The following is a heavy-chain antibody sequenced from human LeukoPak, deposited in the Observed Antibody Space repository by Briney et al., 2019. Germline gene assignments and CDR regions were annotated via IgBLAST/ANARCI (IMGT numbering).Heavy chain of an antibody. D-gene: IGHD3-16*01. J-gene: IGHJ4*02. CDR2: ISSSSSYT. CDR1: GFTFSDYY. V-gene: IGHV3-11*06. Sequence: GGSLRLSCAASGFTFSDYYMSWIRQAPGKGLEWVSYISSSSSYTNYADSVKGRFTISRDNAKNSLYLQMNSLRAEDTAVYYCARALGGNYFDYWGQGTLVTVSS. CDR3: ARALGGNYFDY.